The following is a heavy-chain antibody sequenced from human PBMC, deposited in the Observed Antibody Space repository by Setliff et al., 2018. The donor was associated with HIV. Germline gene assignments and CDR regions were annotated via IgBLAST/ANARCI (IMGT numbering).Heavy chain of an antibody. Sequence: PGGSLRLSCAASGFTFSSYWMSWVRQAPGKGLEWVANIKQDGSEKYYVDSVKGRFTISRDNAKNSLYLQMNSLRAEDTAVYYCARYNWNPLGYRFDYWGKGTTVTVSS. V-gene: IGHV3-7*03. D-gene: IGHD1-20*01. CDR2: IKQDGSEK. J-gene: IGHJ6*04. CDR3: ARYNWNPLGYRFDY. CDR1: GFTFSSYW.